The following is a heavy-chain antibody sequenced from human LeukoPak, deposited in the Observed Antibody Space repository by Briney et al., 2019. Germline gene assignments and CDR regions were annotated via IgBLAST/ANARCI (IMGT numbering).Heavy chain of an antibody. Sequence: PGGSLRLSCAASGLTFSSYWMTWVRQAPGKGLEWVANINKDGSEKYYVDSVKGRFTISRDNAKNSLYLQMNSLRAEDTAVYYCASFCANCYYGMDVWGQGTTATVSS. CDR3: ASFCANCYYGMDV. V-gene: IGHV3-7*02. J-gene: IGHJ6*02. CDR1: GLTFSSYW. D-gene: IGHD4/OR15-4a*01. CDR2: INKDGSEK.